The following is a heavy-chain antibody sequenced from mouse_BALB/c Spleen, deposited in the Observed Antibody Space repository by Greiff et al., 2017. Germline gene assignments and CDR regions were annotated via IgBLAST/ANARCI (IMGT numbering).Heavy chain of an antibody. CDR2: ISSGGST. V-gene: IGHV5-6-5*01. J-gene: IGHJ4*01. D-gene: IGHD2-3*01. Sequence: EVKLVESGGGLVKPGGSLKLSCAASGFTFSSYAMSWVRQTPEKRLEWVASISSGGSTYYPDSVKGRFTISRDNARNILYLQMSSLRSEDTAMYYCARRGDGYYDYYAMDYWGQGTSVTVSS. CDR1: GFTFSSYA. CDR3: ARRGDGYYDYYAMDY.